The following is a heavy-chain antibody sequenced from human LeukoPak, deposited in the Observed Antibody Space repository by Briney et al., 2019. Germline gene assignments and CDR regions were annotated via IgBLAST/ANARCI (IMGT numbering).Heavy chain of an antibody. D-gene: IGHD1-26*01. V-gene: IGHV3-66*01. CDR3: ARVHSGL. CDR2: IYSGGST. Sequence: QTSETLSLTCTVSGGSLGITSYYLGWVRQAPGKGLEWVSIIYSGGSTYYADSVKGRFTISRDNSKNTVYLQMNSLRAEDTAVYYCARVHSGLWGQGTLVTVSS. J-gene: IGHJ4*02. CDR1: GGSLGITSYY.